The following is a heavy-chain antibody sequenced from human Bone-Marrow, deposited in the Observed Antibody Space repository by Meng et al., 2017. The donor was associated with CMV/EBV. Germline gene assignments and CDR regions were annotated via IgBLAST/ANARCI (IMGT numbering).Heavy chain of an antibody. D-gene: IGHD4-11*01. CDR1: GFTFSSYA. CDR3: VKDGGYYSGDY. J-gene: IGHJ4*02. CDR2: IHYDGTTK. Sequence: QVQLVESGGGVVQPGGSLRLSCAASGFTFSSYAMYWVRQAPGKGLQWVSFIHYDGTTKHCVDSVKGRFTISRDNSKNTLYLQMNSLRTEDTAAYHCVKDGGYYSGDYWGQGTLVTVSS. V-gene: IGHV3-30*02.